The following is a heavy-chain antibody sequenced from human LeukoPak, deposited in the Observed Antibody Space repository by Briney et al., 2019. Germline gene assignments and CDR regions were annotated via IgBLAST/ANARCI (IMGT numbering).Heavy chain of an antibody. J-gene: IGHJ4*02. CDR1: GYTFTDSY. CDR2: INPNGGET. D-gene: IGHD3-10*01. CDR3: ARTRGHHATMAYFDY. Sequence: ASVKVSCKASGYTFTDSYLHWVRQAPGHGLEWIGWINPNGGETIYAQKLQGSVTMTRDTSINTAYMELNRLRSDDTAVYFCARTRGHHATMAYFDYWGQGTLVTVSS. V-gene: IGHV1-2*02.